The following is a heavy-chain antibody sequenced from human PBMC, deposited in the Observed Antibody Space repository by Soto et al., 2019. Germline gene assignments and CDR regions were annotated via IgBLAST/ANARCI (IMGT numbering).Heavy chain of an antibody. V-gene: IGHV3-23*01. CDR2: ISGSGGST. J-gene: IGHJ5*02. CDR3: ARRRDRNVGWFDA. CDR1: VFTFSSYA. Sequence: HPVGSLRLSCASSVFTFSSYAMSCVRHAPGKWLEWVSAISGSGGSTYYADSVKGRFTISRDNSKNTLYLQMNSLRAEDTAVYYCARRRDRNVGWFDAWGQGTLVTVTS.